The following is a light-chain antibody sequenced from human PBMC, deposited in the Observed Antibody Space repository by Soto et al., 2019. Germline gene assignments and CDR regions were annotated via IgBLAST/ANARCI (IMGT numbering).Light chain of an antibody. CDR1: QTVHSGH. Sequence: EVVLTQSPGALSLSPGESASLSCRASQTVHSGHLAWYQHKPGQAPTLLIYRTSTRATGIPDRFSGSASGTDFTLTISRLEPEDSAVYYCQQYGNLPGTFGPGTTVEI. CDR3: QQYGNLPGT. CDR2: RTS. J-gene: IGKJ1*01. V-gene: IGKV3-20*01.